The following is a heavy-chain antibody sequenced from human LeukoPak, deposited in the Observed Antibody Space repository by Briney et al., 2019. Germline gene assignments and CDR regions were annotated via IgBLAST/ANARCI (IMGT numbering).Heavy chain of an antibody. CDR3: ARVSGYCSTSSCRGIEI. D-gene: IGHD2-2*01. CDR2: IHYTGST. V-gene: IGHV4-59*01. J-gene: IGHJ4*02. CDR1: GGSISGYY. Sequence: KPSETLSLTCTVSGGSISGYYWSWIRQPPGKRLEWIGYIHYTGSTNYNPSLTGRVAISVDTSKNQFSLKVTSVTAADTAVYYCARVSGYCSTSSCRGIEIWGQGALVTVS.